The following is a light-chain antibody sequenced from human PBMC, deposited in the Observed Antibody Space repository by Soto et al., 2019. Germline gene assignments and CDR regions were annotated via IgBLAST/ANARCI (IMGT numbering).Light chain of an antibody. CDR3: MQSTRLPPT. V-gene: IGKV2D-29*02. J-gene: IGKJ5*01. CDR2: EVS. CDR1: QSLLHSGGETF. Sequence: DVVMTQTPLSLSVTPGQPASISCKSSQSLLHSGGETFLFWYLQKPGQSPQLLIYEVSNRFSGVPDRWSGSGSGTAFTLNISRVEAEDVGIYYCMQSTRLPPTFGQGTRLGSK.